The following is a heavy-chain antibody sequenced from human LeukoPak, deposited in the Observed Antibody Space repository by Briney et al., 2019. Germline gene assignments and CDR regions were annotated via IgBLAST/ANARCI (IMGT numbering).Heavy chain of an antibody. J-gene: IGHJ4*02. CDR2: INSNSGGT. CDR1: GYTFTGYY. D-gene: IGHD1-26*01. CDR3: AREGDGSSPSVIYFDY. Sequence: ASVKVSCKASGYTFTGYYIHWVRQAPGQGLEWMGWINSNSGGTNYAQKCQGRVTMTRDTSISTAYMELRRLRSDDTAVYYCAREGDGSSPSVIYFDYWGQGTLVTVSS. V-gene: IGHV1-2*02.